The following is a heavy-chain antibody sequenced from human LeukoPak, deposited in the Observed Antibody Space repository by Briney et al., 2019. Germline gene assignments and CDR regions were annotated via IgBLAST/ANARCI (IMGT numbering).Heavy chain of an antibody. CDR2: IYHSGST. CDR1: GYSISSGYY. V-gene: IGHV4-38-2*01. Sequence: SETLSLTCAVSGYSISSGYYWGWIRQPPGKGLEWIGSIYHSGSTYYNPSLKSRVTISVDTSKNQFSLKLSSVTAADTAVYYCARHEPHSSSWGDYYYYMDVWGKGTTVTVSS. D-gene: IGHD6-13*01. J-gene: IGHJ6*03. CDR3: ARHEPHSSSWGDYYYYMDV.